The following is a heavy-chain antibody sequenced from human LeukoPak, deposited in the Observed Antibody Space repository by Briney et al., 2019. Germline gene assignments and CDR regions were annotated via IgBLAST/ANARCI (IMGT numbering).Heavy chain of an antibody. J-gene: IGHJ5*02. D-gene: IGHD3-3*01. Sequence: GGSLRLSCAASGFIFNNTWMSWVRQAPGKGLEWVANIKQGGSEKYYVDSVKGRFTISRDNAKNSLFLQMNSLRAEDTAVYYCARGYDFWSAINWFDPWGQGTLVTVSS. CDR2: IKQGGSEK. CDR1: GFIFNNTW. V-gene: IGHV3-7*03. CDR3: ARGYDFWSAINWFDP.